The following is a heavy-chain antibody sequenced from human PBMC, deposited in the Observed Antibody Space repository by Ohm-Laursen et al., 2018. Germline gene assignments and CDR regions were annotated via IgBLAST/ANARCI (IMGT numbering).Heavy chain of an antibody. CDR1: GGSISSYY. CDR2: IYYSGST. J-gene: IGHJ6*02. V-gene: IGHV4-59*12. D-gene: IGHD6-6*01. CDR3: ARGRSIAARHYGNYGMDV. Sequence: GTLSLTCTVSGGSISSYYWSWIRQPPGKGLEWIGYIYYSGSTYYNPSLKSLVTISVDTSKNQFSLKLSSVTAADTAVYYCARGRSIAARHYGNYGMDVWGQGTTVTVSS.